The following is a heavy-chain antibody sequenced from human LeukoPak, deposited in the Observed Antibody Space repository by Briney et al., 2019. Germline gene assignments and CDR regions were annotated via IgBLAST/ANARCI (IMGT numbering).Heavy chain of an antibody. J-gene: IGHJ4*02. CDR2: INPNSGGT. CDR3: ARAYYDYYFDY. CDR1: GYTFIAYY. Sequence: GASVKVSCRASGYTFIAYYMHWVRQAPGQGLEWMGWINPNSGGTNYAQKFQGRVTMTRDTSISTAYMELSRLRSDDTAVYYCARAYYDYYFDYWGQGTLVTVSS. V-gene: IGHV1-2*02. D-gene: IGHD5-12*01.